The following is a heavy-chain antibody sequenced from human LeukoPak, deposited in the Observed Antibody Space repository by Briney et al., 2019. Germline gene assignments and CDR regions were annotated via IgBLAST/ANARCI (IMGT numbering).Heavy chain of an antibody. CDR3: ARDGNADYDFWSGDLDY. Sequence: GGSLRLSCAASGFNFSSYWMSWVRQAPGKGLEWVANIKQDGSEKYYVDSVKGRFTISRDNAENSLYLQMNSLRAEDTAVYYCARDGNADYDFWSGDLDYWGQGTLVTVSS. D-gene: IGHD3-3*01. CDR2: IKQDGSEK. V-gene: IGHV3-7*01. CDR1: GFNFSSYW. J-gene: IGHJ4*02.